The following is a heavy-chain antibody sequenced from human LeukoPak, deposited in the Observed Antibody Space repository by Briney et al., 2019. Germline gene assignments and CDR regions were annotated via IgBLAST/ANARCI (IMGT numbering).Heavy chain of an antibody. V-gene: IGHV3-20*04. CDR1: GFTFDDYG. CDR2: INWNGGST. J-gene: IGHJ4*02. CDR3: AKDSRITAAGTFAVPRNDY. Sequence: GGSLRLSCAASGFTFDDYGMSWVRQAPGKGPEWVSGINWNGGSTGYADSVKGRFTISRDNAKNSLYLQMNSLRAEDTAVYYCAKDSRITAAGTFAVPRNDYWGQGTLVTVSS. D-gene: IGHD6-13*01.